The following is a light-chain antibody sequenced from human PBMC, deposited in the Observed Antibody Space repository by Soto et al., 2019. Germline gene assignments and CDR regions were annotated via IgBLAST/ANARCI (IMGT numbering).Light chain of an antibody. J-gene: IGKJ4*01. Sequence: EIVLTQSPGTLSWSPGERATLSCRASQSVSSSYLAWYQQKPGQAPSLLIYGASSRATGIPDRFSGSGSGTDFTLTISRLEPEDFAVYYCQQYGSSPLTFGGGTKVEIK. CDR3: QQYGSSPLT. V-gene: IGKV3-20*01. CDR1: QSVSSSY. CDR2: GAS.